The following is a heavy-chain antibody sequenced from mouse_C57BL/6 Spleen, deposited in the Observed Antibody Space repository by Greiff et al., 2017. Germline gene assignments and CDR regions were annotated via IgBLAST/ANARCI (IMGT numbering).Heavy chain of an antibody. V-gene: IGHV1-80*01. J-gene: IGHJ2*01. Sequence: QVQLQQSGAELVKPGASVKISCKASGYAFSSYWMNWVKQRPGKGLEWIGQIYPGDGDTNYNGKFKGKATLTADKSSRTAYMQLSSLTSEDSAVYFCARDWRGRGGFDYWGQGTTLTVSS. CDR3: ARDWRGRGGFDY. CDR1: GYAFSSYW. D-gene: IGHD3-3*01. CDR2: IYPGDGDT.